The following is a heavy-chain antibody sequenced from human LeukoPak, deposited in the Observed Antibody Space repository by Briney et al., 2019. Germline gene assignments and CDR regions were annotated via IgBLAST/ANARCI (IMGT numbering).Heavy chain of an antibody. Sequence: SPSETLSLTCTVSGGSISSYYWSWIRQPAGKGREGIGRIKTSGSTNYTPSLKSRVTMSVDTSKNQFSLKLSSVTAADTAVYYCASLGGSGSYYRLSDYWGQGTLVTVSS. CDR2: IKTSGST. CDR1: GGSISSYY. V-gene: IGHV4-4*07. D-gene: IGHD3-10*01. CDR3: ASLGGSGSYYRLSDY. J-gene: IGHJ4*02.